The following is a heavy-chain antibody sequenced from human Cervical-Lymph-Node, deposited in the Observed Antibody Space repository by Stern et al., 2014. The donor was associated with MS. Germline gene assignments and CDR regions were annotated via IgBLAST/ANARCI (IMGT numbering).Heavy chain of an antibody. CDR2: ISSRGSYI. CDR1: AFSFSDYA. D-gene: IGHD2-2*01. Sequence: EDQLVESGGGLVKPGGTLRLSCVASAFSFSDYAMNWVRQAPGKGLEWVASISSRGSYIYYGDSMDVRFSISRDNAKNSLYLHMKTLRAEDTAVYYCASPGPHCTTTTSCYLAFEYWGQGALVTVSS. V-gene: IGHV3-21*01. J-gene: IGHJ4*02. CDR3: ASPGPHCTTTTSCYLAFEY.